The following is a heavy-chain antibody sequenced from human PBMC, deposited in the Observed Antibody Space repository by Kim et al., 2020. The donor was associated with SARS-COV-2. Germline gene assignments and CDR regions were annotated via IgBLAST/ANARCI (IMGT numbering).Heavy chain of an antibody. CDR2: IWYDGSNK. D-gene: IGHD6-13*01. CDR1: GFTFSSYG. J-gene: IGHJ4*02. V-gene: IGHV3-33*06. CDR3: AKDQAAAGNQPFDY. Sequence: GGSLRLSCAASGFTFSSYGMHWVRQAPGKGLEWVAVIWYDGSNKYYADSVKGRFTISRDNSKNTLYLQMNSLRAEDTAVYYCAKDQAAAGNQPFDYWGQGTLVTVSS.